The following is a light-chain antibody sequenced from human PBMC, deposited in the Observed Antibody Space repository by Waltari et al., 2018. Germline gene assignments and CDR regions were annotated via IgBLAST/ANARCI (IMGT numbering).Light chain of an antibody. Sequence: QSALTQPASVSGSPGQSITISCTGTSSDVVDYNFVSWYQQHPGKAPKLMIYEVSNRPSGVSNRFSGSKSGNTASLTVSGLQAEHEADYYCSSYTSSSSLYVFGTGTKVTVL. J-gene: IGLJ1*01. V-gene: IGLV2-14*01. CDR1: SSDVVDYNF. CDR3: SSYTSSSSLYV. CDR2: EVS.